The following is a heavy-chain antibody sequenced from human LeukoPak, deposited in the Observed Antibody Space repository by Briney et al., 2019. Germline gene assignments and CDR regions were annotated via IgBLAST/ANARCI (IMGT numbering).Heavy chain of an antibody. CDR2: IRQDGSQK. CDR3: ARTYYGDQLDAFDI. J-gene: IGHJ3*02. CDR1: GFTFSSYW. Sequence: GGSLRLSCAASGFTFSSYWMSWVRQAPGKGLEWVATIRQDGSQKYYVDSVKGRFTISRDNAKNSLYLQMNSLRAEDTAVYYCARTYYGDQLDAFDIWGQGTMVTVSS. V-gene: IGHV3-7*03. D-gene: IGHD4-17*01.